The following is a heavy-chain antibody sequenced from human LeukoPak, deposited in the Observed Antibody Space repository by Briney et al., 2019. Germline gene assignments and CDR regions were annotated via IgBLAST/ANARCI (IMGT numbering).Heavy chain of an antibody. J-gene: IGHJ4*02. Sequence: ASVKVSCKASGYTFTGYYMHWVRQAPGQGLEWMGWINPNSGGTNYAQKFQGRVTMTRDTSISTACMELSRLRSDDTAVYYCARVRTLAAAGYFDYWGQGTLVTVSS. CDR1: GYTFTGYY. CDR3: ARVRTLAAAGYFDY. CDR2: INPNSGGT. V-gene: IGHV1-2*02. D-gene: IGHD6-13*01.